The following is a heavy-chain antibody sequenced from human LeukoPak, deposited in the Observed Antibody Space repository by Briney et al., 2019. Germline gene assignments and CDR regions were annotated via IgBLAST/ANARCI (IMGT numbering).Heavy chain of an antibody. CDR1: GGSISTYY. CDR3: AGDNLADYFDY. J-gene: IGHJ4*02. Sequence: SETLSLTCTVSGGSISTYYWSWIRQPPGKGLEWIGYIYYSGSTNYNSSLKSRVTISIDTSKNQFSLRLSSVTAADTAVYYCAGDNLADYFDYWGQGTLVTVSS. D-gene: IGHD1-20*01. V-gene: IGHV4-59*01. CDR2: IYYSGST.